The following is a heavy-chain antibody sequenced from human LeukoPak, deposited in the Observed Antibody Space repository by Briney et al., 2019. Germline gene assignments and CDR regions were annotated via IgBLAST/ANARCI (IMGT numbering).Heavy chain of an antibody. CDR1: GGSISSYY. CDR3: ARDGAPGGLAYFDY. V-gene: IGHV4-59*01. CDR2: IYYTGTT. J-gene: IGHJ4*02. Sequence: SETLSLTCTVSGGSISSYYWSWIRQPPGKGLEWIGYIYYTGTTTYNPSLKSRVTISVDTSKKQFSLKLSSVTAADTAVYYCARDGAPGGLAYFDYWGQGTLVTVSS. D-gene: IGHD3-16*01.